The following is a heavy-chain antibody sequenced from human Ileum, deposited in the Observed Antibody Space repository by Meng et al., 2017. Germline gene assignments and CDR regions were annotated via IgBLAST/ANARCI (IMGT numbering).Heavy chain of an antibody. CDR3: ARVQVLYYYDSSGYYPTRQNYYYYGMDV. CDR2: TYYRSKWYN. J-gene: IGHJ6*02. CDR1: GDSVSSNSAA. V-gene: IGHV6-1*01. D-gene: IGHD3-22*01. Sequence: SQTLSLTCAISGDSVSSNSAAWNWIRQSPSRGLEWLGRTYYRSKWYNDYVVSVKSRITINPDTSKNQFSLQLNSVTPEDTAVYYCARVQVLYYYDSSGYYPTRQNYYYYGMDVWGQGTTVTVSS.